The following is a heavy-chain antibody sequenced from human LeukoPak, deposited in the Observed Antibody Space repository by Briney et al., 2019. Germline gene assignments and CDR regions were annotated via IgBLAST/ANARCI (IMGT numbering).Heavy chain of an antibody. V-gene: IGHV3-30*04. D-gene: IGHD6-13*01. Sequence: PGGSLRLSCAASGFTFSSYAMHWVRQAPGKGLEWVAVISYDGSNKYYADSVKGRFTISKDNSKNTLDLQMDSLRAEDTAIYYCARDIYSNHWAIDYWGRGTLVTVSS. CDR1: GFTFSSYA. CDR2: ISYDGSNK. J-gene: IGHJ4*02. CDR3: ARDIYSNHWAIDY.